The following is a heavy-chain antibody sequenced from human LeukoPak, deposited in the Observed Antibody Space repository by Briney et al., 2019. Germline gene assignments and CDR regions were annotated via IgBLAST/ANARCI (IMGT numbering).Heavy chain of an antibody. CDR1: GYSFASYG. Sequence: GASVKVSCKASGYSFASYGISWVRQAPGQGLEWMGWISAYNGNINYAQKLQGRVTMTTDTSTSTAYMELRSLRSDDTAMYYCVTSLYYDSSGYYSSFDIWGQGTMVTVSS. V-gene: IGHV1-18*01. CDR2: ISAYNGNI. D-gene: IGHD3-22*01. CDR3: VTSLYYDSSGYYSSFDI. J-gene: IGHJ3*02.